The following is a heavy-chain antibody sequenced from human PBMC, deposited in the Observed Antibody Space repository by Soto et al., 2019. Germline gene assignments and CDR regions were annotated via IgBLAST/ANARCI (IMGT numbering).Heavy chain of an antibody. CDR2: INHSGST. CDR1: GGSFSGHY. V-gene: IGHV4-34*01. Sequence: SETLSLTCAVYGGSFSGHYWSWIRQPPGKGLEWIGDINHSGSTNYNPSLKSRVTISVDTSKKQFSLKLSSVTAADTAVYYCAKVPQSRDLDWFDPWGQGTLVTVSS. J-gene: IGHJ5*02. CDR3: AKVPQSRDLDWFDP. D-gene: IGHD2-2*01.